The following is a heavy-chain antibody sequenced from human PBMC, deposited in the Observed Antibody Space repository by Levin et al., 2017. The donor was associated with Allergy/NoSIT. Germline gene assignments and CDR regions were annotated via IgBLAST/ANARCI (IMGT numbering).Heavy chain of an antibody. CDR2: IYPGDSDT. Sequence: KVSCQGSGYSFTSYWIGWVRQTPGKGLEWMGIIYPGDSDTRYSPSFQGQVTISADKPISTAYLQWSSLKASATAIYYCARRGTRDYYYYMDVWGKGTTVTVSS. V-gene: IGHV5-51*04. J-gene: IGHJ6*03. D-gene: IGHD1-1*01. CDR3: ARRGTRDYYYYMDV. CDR1: GYSFTSYW.